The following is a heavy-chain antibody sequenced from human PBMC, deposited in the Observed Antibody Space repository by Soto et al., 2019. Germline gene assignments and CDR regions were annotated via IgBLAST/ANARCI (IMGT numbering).Heavy chain of an antibody. V-gene: IGHV3-33*01. D-gene: IGHD2-2*01. J-gene: IGHJ6*02. CDR3: ATDSYQLLGYYGMDV. CDR2: IWYDGSNK. CDR1: GFTFSSYG. Sequence: GGSLRLSCAASGFTFSSYGMHWVRQAPGKGLEWVAVIWYDGSNKYYADSVKGRFTISRDNSKNTLYLQMNSLRAEDTAVYYCATDSYQLLGYYGMDVWGQGTTVTVSS.